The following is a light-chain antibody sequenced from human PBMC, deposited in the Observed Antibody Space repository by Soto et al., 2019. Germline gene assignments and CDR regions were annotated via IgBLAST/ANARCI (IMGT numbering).Light chain of an antibody. V-gene: IGKV1-5*03. CDR1: QTVERW. Sequence: DIQMTQSPSTLPASVGDRVTISCRASQTVERWLAWYQQKPGKAPKLLISQASSLESGVPSRFSGSGSGTEFTLTISSLQPDDSATYFCQQYNSYRSFGQGRKVDI. CDR2: QAS. CDR3: QQYNSYRS. J-gene: IGKJ1*01.